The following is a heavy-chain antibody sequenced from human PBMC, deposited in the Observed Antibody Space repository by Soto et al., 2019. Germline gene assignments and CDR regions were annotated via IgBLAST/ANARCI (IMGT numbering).Heavy chain of an antibody. CDR2: ISGSGGST. D-gene: IGHD6-13*01. V-gene: IGHV3-23*01. CDR3: AKDLYLGMAAAPFDY. J-gene: IGHJ4*02. CDR1: GFTFSSYA. Sequence: GGSLRLSCAASGFTFSSYAMSWVRQAPGKGLEWVSAISGSGGSTYYADSVKGRFTISRDNSKNTLYLQMNSLRAEDTAVYYCAKDLYLGMAAAPFDYWGQGTLVTVSS.